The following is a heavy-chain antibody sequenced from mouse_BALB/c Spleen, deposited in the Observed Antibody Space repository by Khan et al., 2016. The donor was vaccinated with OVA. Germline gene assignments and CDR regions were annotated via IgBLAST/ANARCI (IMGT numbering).Heavy chain of an antibody. CDR1: GYSFTVYY. J-gene: IGHJ3*01. D-gene: IGHD2-14*01. Sequence: EVQPKQSGPDLVKPGASVKISCKASGYSFTVYYMSWVKQSHGKSPEWIGRVNPNNGNTNYNQKFKDKAILTVDKSSNTAYMELRSLTSEDSAVYYCARGYDFFAYWGQGTLVTVSA. CDR3: ARGYDFFAY. CDR2: VNPNNGNT. V-gene: IGHV1-26*01.